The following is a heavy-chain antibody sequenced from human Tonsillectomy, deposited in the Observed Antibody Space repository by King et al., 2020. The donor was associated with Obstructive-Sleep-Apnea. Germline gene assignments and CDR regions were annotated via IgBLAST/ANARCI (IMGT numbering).Heavy chain of an antibody. CDR1: GYSFTSFW. V-gene: IGHV5-10-1*03. J-gene: IGHJ4*02. Sequence: EFQLVQSGAEVKKPGESLRISCKGSGYSFTSFWITWVRQMPGKGLEWMGRIDPSDSYTNYSPSFQGHVTISADKSISTAYLQWSSLKASDTAMYYCARRTSGSYYFGYWGQGTLVTVSS. D-gene: IGHD1-26*01. CDR3: ARRTSGSYYFGY. CDR2: IDPSDSYT.